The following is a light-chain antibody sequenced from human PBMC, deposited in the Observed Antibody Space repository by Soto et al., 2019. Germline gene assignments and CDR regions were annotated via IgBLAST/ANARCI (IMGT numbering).Light chain of an antibody. CDR1: SSDVGAYDY. CDR2: EIN. Sequence: QSVLTQPPSASGSPGQSVTISCTGTSSDVGAYDYVSWYQQHPGKAPKLMIYEINKRPSGVPDRLSGSKSGNTASLTVSGLQAEEWADYYCSSFYRCKNSPDVLGSGTKVTV. V-gene: IGLV2-8*01. J-gene: IGLJ1*01. CDR3: SSFYRCKNSPDV.